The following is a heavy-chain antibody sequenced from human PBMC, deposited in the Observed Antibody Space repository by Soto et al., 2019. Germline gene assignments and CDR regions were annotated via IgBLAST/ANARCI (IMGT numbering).Heavy chain of an antibody. J-gene: IGHJ4*02. V-gene: IGHV1-18*01. D-gene: IGHD2-8*01. Sequence: QVQLVQSGPEVQKPGASVRVSCKASGYTFIRFGIYWVRQAPGQGLEWMAYIGSYNGQTSSAKHYQGRVTLTTDTSTSTAYMELRNLTSDDTAVYYCARGENGFDYWGQGTMLTVSS. CDR2: IGSYNGQT. CDR3: ARGENGFDY. CDR1: GYTFIRFG.